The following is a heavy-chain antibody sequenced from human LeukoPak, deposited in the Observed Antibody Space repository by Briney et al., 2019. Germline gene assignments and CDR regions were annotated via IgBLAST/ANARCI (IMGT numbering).Heavy chain of an antibody. CDR3: ARGERLGPDF. CDR1: GGSISSYY. Sequence: SETLSLTCTVSGGSISSYYWSWIRQPPGKGLEWIGYIYYSGSSNYNPSLQSRVTISVDTSRGHFSLKLSSATAADTAVYYCARGERLGPDFWGQGTLVTVSS. J-gene: IGHJ4*02. V-gene: IGHV4-59*01. D-gene: IGHD1-1*01. CDR2: IYYSGSS.